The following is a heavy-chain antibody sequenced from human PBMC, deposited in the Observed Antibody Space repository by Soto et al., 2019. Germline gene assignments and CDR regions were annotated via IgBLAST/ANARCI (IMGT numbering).Heavy chain of an antibody. CDR2: IRSKANSYAT. V-gene: IGHV3-73*01. CDR3: TMVKIQLYDAFDI. J-gene: IGHJ3*02. Sequence: WIRQPPGKGLEWVGRIRSKANSYATAYAASVKGRFTISRDDSKNTAYLQMNSLKTEDTAVYYCTMVKIQLYDAFDIWGQGTMVTVSS. D-gene: IGHD1-1*01.